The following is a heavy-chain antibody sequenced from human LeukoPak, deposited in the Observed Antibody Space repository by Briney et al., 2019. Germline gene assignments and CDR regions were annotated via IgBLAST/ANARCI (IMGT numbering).Heavy chain of an antibody. V-gene: IGHV3-7*01. CDR3: ARDSGRVNY. Sequence: GGSLRLSCAASGFTFSSYWMSWVRQAPGKGLEWVANIKQDGSEKNYVDSVKGRFTISRDNAENSLFLQMNSLRPEDTAVYYCARDSGRVNYWGQGTLVTVSS. CDR2: IKQDGSEK. J-gene: IGHJ4*02. CDR1: GFTFSSYW. D-gene: IGHD6-19*01.